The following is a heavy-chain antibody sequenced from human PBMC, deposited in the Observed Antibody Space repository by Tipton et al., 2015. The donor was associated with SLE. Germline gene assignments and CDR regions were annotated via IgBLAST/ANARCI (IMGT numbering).Heavy chain of an antibody. Sequence: GLVKPSQTLSVTCDISGDSVSSNSAAWNWIRQSPSRGLEWLGRIYYRSKWYSDYAESVKSRITIYPDTSKNQFSLQLNSVTPEDTAMYYCARDLTILGVPFDYWGQGTLVTVSS. CDR3: ARDLTILGVPFDY. CDR2: IYYRSKWYS. J-gene: IGHJ4*02. D-gene: IGHD3-9*01. V-gene: IGHV6-1*01. CDR1: GDSVSSNSAA.